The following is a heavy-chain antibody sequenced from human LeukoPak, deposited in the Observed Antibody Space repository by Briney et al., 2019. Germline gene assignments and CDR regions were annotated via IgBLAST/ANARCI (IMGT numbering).Heavy chain of an antibody. CDR1: GFTFSSYA. J-gene: IGHJ4*02. V-gene: IGHV3-23*01. D-gene: IGHD3-16*02. CDR3: GAYDYIWGSYRYRLSDY. CDR2: ISGSGGST. Sequence: GGSLRLSCAASGFTFSSYAMSWVRQAPGKGLEWVSAISGSGGSTYYADSVKGRFTISRDNSKNTPYLQMNSLRAGDTAVYYCGAYDYIWGSYRYRLSDYWGQGTLVTVSS.